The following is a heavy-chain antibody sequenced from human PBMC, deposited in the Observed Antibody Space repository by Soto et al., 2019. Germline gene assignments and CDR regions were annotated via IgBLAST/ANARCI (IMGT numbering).Heavy chain of an antibody. J-gene: IGHJ4*02. D-gene: IGHD2-2*01. Sequence: QVPLVESGGGVVQPGRSLRLSCAASEFMFNNYAMHWVRQDPGKGLEWVALISYDGTKKFYADSVKGRFTISRDNSKNTLYLQMSILRTEDTAVYYCVRDGGIIDYACYFDDWGQGTLVTVSS. CDR2: ISYDGTKK. CDR3: VRDGGIIDYACYFDD. V-gene: IGHV3-30-3*01. CDR1: EFMFNNYA.